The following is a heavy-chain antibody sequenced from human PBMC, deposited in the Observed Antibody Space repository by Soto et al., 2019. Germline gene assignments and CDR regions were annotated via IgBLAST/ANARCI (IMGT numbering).Heavy chain of an antibody. CDR3: ARGGYCYDHSGQNAYDY. CDR1: GGSISSGGYY. Sequence: SETLSLTCTVSGGSISSGGYYWSWIRQHPGKGLEWIGYIYYGGSTYYNPSLKSRATISGDTSKNQFSLKMSSVTAADTAVYYCARGGYCYDHSGQNAYDYWGQGILVTVSS. D-gene: IGHD3-22*01. J-gene: IGHJ4*01. CDR2: IYYGGST. V-gene: IGHV4-31*03.